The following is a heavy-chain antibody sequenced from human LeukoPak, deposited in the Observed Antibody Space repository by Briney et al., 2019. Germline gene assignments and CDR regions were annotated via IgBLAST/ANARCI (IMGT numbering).Heavy chain of an antibody. V-gene: IGHV4-34*01. CDR2: INHSGST. CDR1: GGSFSSYY. D-gene: IGHD3-22*01. J-gene: IGHJ4*02. CDR3: ARGGGYYSPLATY. Sequence: SETLSLTCAVYGGSFSSYYWSWIRQPPGKGLEWIGEINHSGSTNYNPSLKSRVTISVDTSKNQFSLKLSSVTAADTAVYYCARGGGYYSPLATYWGQGTLVTVSS.